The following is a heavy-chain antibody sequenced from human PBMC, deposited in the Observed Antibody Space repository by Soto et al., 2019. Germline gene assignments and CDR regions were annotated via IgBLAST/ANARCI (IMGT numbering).Heavy chain of an antibody. D-gene: IGHD2-21*01. CDR1: GFTFNNYA. CDR2: IRDNGYTT. Sequence: EVQLLESGGGLVQPGGSLRLSCVASGFTFNNYAMNWVRQTPGKGLEWVSSIRDNGYTTHYAESVKGRFTVSRDNSKNTVYLDMDSLRVEDSAVYHCAKSRSVGPTCAGDCFFDSWGQGTRVTVSS. CDR3: AKSRSVGPTCAGDCFFDS. V-gene: IGHV3-23*01. J-gene: IGHJ4*02.